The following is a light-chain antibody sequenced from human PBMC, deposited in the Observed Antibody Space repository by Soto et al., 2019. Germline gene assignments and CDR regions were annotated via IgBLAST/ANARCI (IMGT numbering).Light chain of an antibody. CDR3: QTWGTGIQV. CDR1: SGHNNYA. V-gene: IGLV4-69*01. CDR2: LNSDGSH. Sequence: QSVLTQSPSASASLGASVKLTCTLSSGHNNYAIAWHQQQPEKGPRYLMKLNSDGSHSKGDGIPDRFSGSRSGAERYLTISNLQSEDEADYYCQTWGTGIQVFGGGTKLTVL. J-gene: IGLJ3*02.